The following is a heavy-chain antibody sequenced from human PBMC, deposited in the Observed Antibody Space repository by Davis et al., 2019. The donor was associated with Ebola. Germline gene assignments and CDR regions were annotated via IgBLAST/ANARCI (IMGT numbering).Heavy chain of an antibody. J-gene: IGHJ4*02. V-gene: IGHV3-33*01. CDR3: ARWVDWLGLDY. Sequence: GESLKISCAASGFTFSSYGMHWVRQAPGKGLEWVAVIWYDGSNKYYADSVKGRFTISRDNSKNTLYLQMNSLRAEDTAVYYCARWVDWLGLDYWGQGTLVTVSS. CDR2: IWYDGSNK. CDR1: GFTFSSYG. D-gene: IGHD3-9*01.